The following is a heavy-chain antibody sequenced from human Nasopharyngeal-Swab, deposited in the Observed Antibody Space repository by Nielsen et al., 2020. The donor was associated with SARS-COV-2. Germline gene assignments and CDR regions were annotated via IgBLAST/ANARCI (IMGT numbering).Heavy chain of an antibody. J-gene: IGHJ4*02. Sequence: SVKVSCKSSGTTLSTFGLSWVRQAPGQGLEWVGGFIPVFGTINYAQRFLGRATITADESTTTAYMDLRGLRSDDTAIYYCTRWGYNYTYWGQGTLVTVSS. CDR1: GTTLSTFG. D-gene: IGHD5-24*01. CDR3: TRWGYNYTY. CDR2: FIPVFGTI. V-gene: IGHV1-69*13.